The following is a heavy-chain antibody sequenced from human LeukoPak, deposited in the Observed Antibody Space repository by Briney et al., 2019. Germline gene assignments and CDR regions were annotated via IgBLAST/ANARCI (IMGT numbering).Heavy chain of an antibody. V-gene: IGHV1-2*02. CDR3: ASRRYCSGGSCSPIDY. J-gene: IGHJ4*02. Sequence: ASVKVSCKASGYTFTGYYMHWVRQAPGQGLEWMGWINPNSGGTNYAQKFQGRVTMTRDTSISTAYMELSRLRSDDTAVYYCASRRYCSGGSCSPIDYWGQGTLVTVSS. CDR1: GYTFTGYY. D-gene: IGHD2-15*01. CDR2: INPNSGGT.